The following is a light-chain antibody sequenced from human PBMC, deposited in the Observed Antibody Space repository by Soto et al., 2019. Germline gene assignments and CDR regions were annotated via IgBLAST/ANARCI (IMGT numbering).Light chain of an antibody. CDR2: GAF. CDR1: QSISSS. Sequence: EIVMTQSPATLSVSPVERATLFCMASQSISSSLAWYQQKPGQAPRLLIYGAFTRATGIPARFSGSGSGTEFTLTISSLQSEDFAVYYCQQFNNRPPTFGQGTKVDIK. V-gene: IGKV3-15*01. J-gene: IGKJ1*01. CDR3: QQFNNRPPT.